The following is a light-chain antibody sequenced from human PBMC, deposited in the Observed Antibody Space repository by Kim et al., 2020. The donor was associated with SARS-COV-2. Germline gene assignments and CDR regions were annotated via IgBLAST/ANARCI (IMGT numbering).Light chain of an antibody. V-gene: IGKV1-5*01. J-gene: IGKJ1*01. CDR3: QQYDSYPWT. CDR1: QSVSGW. CDR2: DAF. Sequence: ASVGDRVTISWRASQSVSGWLAWYQQKPGRAPKVLIYDAFNLESGVPSRFSGSGSGTEFTLTISSLRPDDFATYYCQQYDSYPWTFGQGTKVDIK.